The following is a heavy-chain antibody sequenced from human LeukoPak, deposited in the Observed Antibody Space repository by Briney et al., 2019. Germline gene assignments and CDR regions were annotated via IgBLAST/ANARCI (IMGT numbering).Heavy chain of an antibody. CDR2: IYYSGST. J-gene: IGHJ6*03. CDR1: GGSISSYY. V-gene: IGHV4-59*01. CDR3: ARYNYDILTGYLYYYYYMDV. D-gene: IGHD3-9*01. Sequence: SETLSLTCTVSGGSISSYYWSWIRQPPGKGLEWIGDIYYSGSTNYNPSLKSRVTISVDTSKNQFSLKLSSVTAADTAVYYCARYNYDILTGYLYYYYYMDVWGKGTTVTVSS.